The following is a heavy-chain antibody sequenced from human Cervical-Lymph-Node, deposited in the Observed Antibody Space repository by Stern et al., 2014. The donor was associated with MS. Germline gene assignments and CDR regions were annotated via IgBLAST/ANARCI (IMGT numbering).Heavy chain of an antibody. J-gene: IGHJ5*02. V-gene: IGHV1-8*01. Sequence: QDQLVQSGAEVKKPGASVKVSCKASGYTFTSDDINWGRQVPGQGLEWMGWMNPDSGDTGYAQKFRGKFTIARDLSISTAYMEMSSLKSEDTAMYYCTRGWSAWGQGTLVTFSS. CDR1: GYTFTSDD. CDR3: TRGWSA. D-gene: IGHD3-3*01. CDR2: MNPDSGDT.